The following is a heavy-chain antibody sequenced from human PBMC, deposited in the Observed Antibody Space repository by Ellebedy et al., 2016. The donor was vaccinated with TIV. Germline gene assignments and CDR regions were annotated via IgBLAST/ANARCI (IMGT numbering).Heavy chain of an antibody. CDR3: ARQGERPFDF. D-gene: IGHD1-1*01. CDR1: GYSFASYW. V-gene: IGHV5-51*01. CDR2: IYPGDSETIT. Sequence: GESLKISCKGSGYSFASYWIAWVRQMPGKGLEWMGIIYPGDSETITRYSPSFQGQVTISVDNSINTAYLQWSSLKASDTAMYYCARQGERPFDFWGQGTLVTVSS. J-gene: IGHJ4*02.